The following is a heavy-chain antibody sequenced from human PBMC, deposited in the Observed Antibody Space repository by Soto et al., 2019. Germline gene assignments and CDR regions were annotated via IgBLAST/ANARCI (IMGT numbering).Heavy chain of an antibody. CDR1: GGTFSSYA. V-gene: IGHV1-8*02. CDR3: ARTLYGDNVDY. CDR2: MNPNSGNT. D-gene: IGHD4-17*01. J-gene: IGHJ4*02. Sequence: EASVKLSCKACGGTFSSYAISWVRQATGQGLEWMGWMNPNSGNTGYAQKFQGRVTMTRNTSISTAYMELSSLRSEDTAVYYCARTLYGDNVDYWGQGTLVTVSS.